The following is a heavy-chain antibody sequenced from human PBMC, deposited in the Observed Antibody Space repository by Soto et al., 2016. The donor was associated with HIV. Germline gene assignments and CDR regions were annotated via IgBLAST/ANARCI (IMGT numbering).Heavy chain of an antibody. CDR2: ISSGGGT. J-gene: IGHJ4*02. CDR1: GFAVSSNY. CDR3: ARRPYYFDSSGYYLDY. V-gene: IGHV3-66*04. D-gene: IGHD3-22*01. Sequence: EVQLVESGGGLVQPGGSLRLSCAASGFAVSSNYMSWVRQAPGKGLEWVSVISSGGGTHYADSVKGRFTISRDKSKNTLYLQMNSLRVEDTAVYCCARRPYYFDSSGYYLDYWGPGTLVTVSS.